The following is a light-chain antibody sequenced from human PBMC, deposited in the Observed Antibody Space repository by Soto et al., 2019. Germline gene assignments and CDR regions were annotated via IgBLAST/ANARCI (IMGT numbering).Light chain of an antibody. CDR2: KAS. J-gene: IGKJ2*01. V-gene: IGKV1-5*03. CDR3: QQYSSDYT. Sequence: DIQMTQSPSTLSASVGDRVTITCRASQNIFSWLAWYQQKPGKAPKLLIYKASSLESGVPSRVSGSGSGTEFTLTISSLQPDDFATYYCQQYSSDYTFGQGTKLESK. CDR1: QNIFSW.